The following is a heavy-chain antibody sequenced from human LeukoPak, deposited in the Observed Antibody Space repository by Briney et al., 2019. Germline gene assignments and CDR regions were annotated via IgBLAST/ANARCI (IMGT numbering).Heavy chain of an antibody. J-gene: IGHJ4*02. CDR1: GLTFDEYG. Sequence: GGSLRLSYEASGLTFDEYGMHWVRQAPGKGLEWVSTISRNSASVGYVNSVKGRFTISRDNAKKTLYLQMKSLRPEDTAFYYCAKDYGYSSSWYDYWGQGTLVTVSS. D-gene: IGHD6-13*01. CDR2: ISRNSASV. V-gene: IGHV3-9*01. CDR3: AKDYGYSSSWYDY.